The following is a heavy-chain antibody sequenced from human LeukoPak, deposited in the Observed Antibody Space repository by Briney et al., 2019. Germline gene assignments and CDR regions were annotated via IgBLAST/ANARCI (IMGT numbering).Heavy chain of an antibody. J-gene: IGHJ4*02. CDR1: GFTFSSYG. V-gene: IGHV3-30*02. Sequence: GGSLRLSCAASGFTFSSYGMHWVRQAPGKGLEWVAVIWYDGSNKYYADSVQGRFTISRDNSKNTLYLQMNSLRSEDTAVYYCAKSLYGSGSYWDPNFDYWGQGTLVTVSS. CDR2: IWYDGSNK. CDR3: AKSLYGSGSYWDPNFDY. D-gene: IGHD3-10*01.